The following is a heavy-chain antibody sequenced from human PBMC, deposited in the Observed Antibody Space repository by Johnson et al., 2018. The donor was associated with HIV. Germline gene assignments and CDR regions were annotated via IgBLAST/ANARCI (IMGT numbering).Heavy chain of an antibody. D-gene: IGHD6-6*01. CDR2: ISGTGGTT. CDR3: AREGSLNEYSSSWDAFDI. J-gene: IGHJ3*02. Sequence: EVQLVESGGGLVQPGGSLRISCVASGFTFSTYGMTWVRQAPGKGLEWVSAISGTGGTTYYADSVKGRFTISRDNSKNTLYLQMNSLRAEDTAVYYCAREGSLNEYSSSWDAFDIWGQGTMVTVSS. V-gene: IGHV3-23*04. CDR1: GFTFSTYG.